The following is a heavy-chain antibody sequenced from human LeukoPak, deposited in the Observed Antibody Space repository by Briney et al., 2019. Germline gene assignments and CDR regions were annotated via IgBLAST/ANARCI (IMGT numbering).Heavy chain of an antibody. D-gene: IGHD2-21*02. V-gene: IGHV3-30*04. CDR3: ARGIAKTALNAFDL. CDR2: ISYDGSNK. Sequence: GGSLRLSCAASGFTFSSYAIHWVRQAPGKGLEGVALISYDGSNKEYVDYVKGRFTISRDNSMNTLYLQMNSLRAEDTAVYYCARGIAKTALNAFDLWGQRTMVTVSS. J-gene: IGHJ3*01. CDR1: GFTFSSYA.